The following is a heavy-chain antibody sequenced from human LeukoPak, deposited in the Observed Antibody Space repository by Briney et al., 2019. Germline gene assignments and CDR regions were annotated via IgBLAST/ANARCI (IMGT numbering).Heavy chain of an antibody. Sequence: PGGSLRLSCAASGFTFSNYAMSWVRQAPGKGLEWVSTISGGGGSTFYADSVKGRFTISRDNPKNTLYLQMSSLRAEDTAVYFCAKDYSGYSNYFDTWGQGTLVTVSS. CDR2: ISGGGGST. J-gene: IGHJ5*02. CDR1: GFTFSNYA. CDR3: AKDYSGYSNYFDT. V-gene: IGHV3-23*01. D-gene: IGHD6-25*01.